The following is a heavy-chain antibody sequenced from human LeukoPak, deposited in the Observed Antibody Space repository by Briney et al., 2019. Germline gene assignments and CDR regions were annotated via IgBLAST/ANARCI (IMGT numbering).Heavy chain of an antibody. J-gene: IGHJ4*02. CDR3: ARWSRYSSGWYELDY. CDR1: GFAFSAYG. V-gene: IGHV3-33*01. CDR2: IWHDGTNE. D-gene: IGHD6-19*01. Sequence: GRSLRLSCAGSGFAFSAYGMHWVRQAPGKGLEWVALIWHDGTNEKYADSVKGRFTISRDNSMDTLYPQMNSLRAEDTAVYYCARWSRYSSGWYELDYWGQGILVTVSS.